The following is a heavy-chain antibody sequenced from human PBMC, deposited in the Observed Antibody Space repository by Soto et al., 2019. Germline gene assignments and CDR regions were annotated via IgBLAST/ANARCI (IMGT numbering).Heavy chain of an antibody. J-gene: IGHJ6*02. CDR2: IYSGGGT. D-gene: IGHD6-13*01. V-gene: IGHV3-53*01. Sequence: PGGSLRLSCAASGFTVSSNYMSWVRQAPGKGLEWVSVIYSGGGTYYADSVKGRFTISRDNSKNTLYLQMNSLRAEDTAVYYCASPRKAAAGTPPTYYYYGMDVWGQGTTVTVSS. CDR3: ASPRKAAAGTPPTYYYYGMDV. CDR1: GFTVSSNY.